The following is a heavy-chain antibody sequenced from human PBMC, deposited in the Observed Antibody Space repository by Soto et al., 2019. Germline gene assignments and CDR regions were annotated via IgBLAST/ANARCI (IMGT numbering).Heavy chain of an antibody. J-gene: IGHJ5*02. V-gene: IGHV1-18*04. CDR3: ARALGHWFDP. CDR1: GYTFTSYG. CDR2: ISAYNGNT. Sequence: AGKVSCKATGYTFTSYGISWGRQAPGQGLEGMGWISAYNGNTNSAQKLQGRVTMARDPSTSTAYMELSSLRSDDTAVYYCARALGHWFDPWGQGTTVPVSS. D-gene: IGHD7-27*01.